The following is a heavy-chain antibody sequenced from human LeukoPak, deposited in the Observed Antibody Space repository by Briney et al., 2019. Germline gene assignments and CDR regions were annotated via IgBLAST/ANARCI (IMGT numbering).Heavy chain of an antibody. Sequence: GRSLRLSCAASGFTFSSYAMHWVRQAPGKGLEWVAVISYDGSNKYYADSVKGRSTISRDNSKNTLYLQMNSLRAEDTAVYYCARANYGMDVWGQGTTVTVSS. CDR1: GFTFSSYA. CDR3: ARANYGMDV. V-gene: IGHV3-30-3*01. CDR2: ISYDGSNK. J-gene: IGHJ6*02.